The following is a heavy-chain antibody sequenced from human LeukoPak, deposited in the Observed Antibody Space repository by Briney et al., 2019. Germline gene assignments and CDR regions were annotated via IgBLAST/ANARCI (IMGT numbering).Heavy chain of an antibody. CDR1: GGTFSSYA. D-gene: IGHD3-16*01. Sequence: SVKVSCRASGGTFSSYAISWVRQAPGQGLEWMGGIIPIFGTANYAQKFQGRVTITADESTSTAYMELSSLRSEDTAVYYCATGYDYVWGSPTSFDYWGQGTLVTVSS. V-gene: IGHV1-69*01. J-gene: IGHJ4*02. CDR3: ATGYDYVWGSPTSFDY. CDR2: IIPIFGTA.